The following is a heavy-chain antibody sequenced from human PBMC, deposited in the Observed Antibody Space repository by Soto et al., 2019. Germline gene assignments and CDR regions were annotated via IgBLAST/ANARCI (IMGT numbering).Heavy chain of an antibody. CDR3: AKDRHYASGTYSDSYLDY. D-gene: IGHD3-10*01. CDR1: GLTFNSYA. Sequence: EVQLLESGGGLVQPGGSLSLSCGGSGLTFNSYAMTWVRQAPGKGLEWVSAISGSGGTTYYANSVKGRFTISRDQSKDTLYLLMNSLRAEDTAIYYCAKDRHYASGTYSDSYLDYWGQGTLVTVSS. V-gene: IGHV3-23*01. J-gene: IGHJ4*02. CDR2: ISGSGGTT.